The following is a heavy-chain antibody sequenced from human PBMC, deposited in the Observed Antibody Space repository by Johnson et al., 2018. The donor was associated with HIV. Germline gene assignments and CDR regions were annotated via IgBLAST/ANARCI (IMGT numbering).Heavy chain of an antibody. CDR1: GFTFSSYA. J-gene: IGHJ3*02. CDR2: ISYDGNNK. Sequence: QVQLVESGGGVVQPGRSLRLSCAASGFTFSSYAMHWVRQAPGKGLEWVAVISYDGNNKYYTDSVKGRFTISRDNAKNSLSLQMNSLRAEDTAVYYCARERNMIVVDDDAFDIWGQGTMVTVSS. D-gene: IGHD3-22*01. V-gene: IGHV3-30-3*01. CDR3: ARERNMIVVDDDAFDI.